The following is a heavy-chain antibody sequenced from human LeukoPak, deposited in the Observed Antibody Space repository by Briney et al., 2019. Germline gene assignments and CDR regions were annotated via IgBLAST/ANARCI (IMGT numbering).Heavy chain of an antibody. CDR1: GGSISSSTYY. J-gene: IGHJ4*02. CDR2: ISYSGRT. D-gene: IGHD3-22*01. Sequence: SETLSLTCTVSGGSISSSTYYWGWNRQPPGKGLEWIGSISYSGRTYYTPSLKSRVTTSVDTSKNQFSLRLSSVTAADTAVYYCERQSDSSGYIHTWGQGTLVTISS. V-gene: IGHV4-39*01. CDR3: ERQSDSSGYIHT.